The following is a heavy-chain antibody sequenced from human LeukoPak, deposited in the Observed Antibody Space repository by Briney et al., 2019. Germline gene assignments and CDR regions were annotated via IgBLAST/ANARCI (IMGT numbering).Heavy chain of an antibody. V-gene: IGHV3-15*01. J-gene: IGHJ4*02. CDR1: GFTFSNAW. Sequence: GGSLRLYCAASGFTFSNAWMSWVRQAPGKGLEWVGRIKSKTDGGTTDYAAPVKGRFTISRDDSKNTLYLQMNSLKTEDTAVYYCTTELEYYYDSSGLSYSDYWGQGTLVTVSS. CDR2: IKSKTDGGTT. D-gene: IGHD3-22*01. CDR3: TTELEYYYDSSGLSYSDY.